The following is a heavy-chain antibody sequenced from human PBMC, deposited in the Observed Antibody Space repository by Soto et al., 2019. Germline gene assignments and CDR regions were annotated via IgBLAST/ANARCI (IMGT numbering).Heavy chain of an antibody. D-gene: IGHD1-7*01. CDR1: GFTFSSSG. V-gene: IGHV3-23*01. J-gene: IGHJ4*02. CDR2: SSATGAGT. Sequence: EVQMLDSGGGLVQPGGSLRLSCAASGFTFSSSGMTWVRQSPLKGLEWVSFSSATGAGTYYADSVKGRFTISRDNSKNTRYLQMTSLRADDTAVYYCANDRRAGGNYGFDSDFWGQGALVIVSS. CDR3: ANDRRAGGNYGFDSDF.